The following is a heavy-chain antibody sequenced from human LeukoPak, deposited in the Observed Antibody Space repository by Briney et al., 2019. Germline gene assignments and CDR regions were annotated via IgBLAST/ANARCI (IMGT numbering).Heavy chain of an antibody. CDR3: ARDLGFGAPDDS. J-gene: IGHJ4*02. V-gene: IGHV3-30*03. CDR1: GFTFSRYG. D-gene: IGHD3-10*01. Sequence: GGSLRLSCLASGFTFSRYGFHWVRRAPGKGPEWVAGVTYDRRTEFYADSVRGRFTLSRDNSKNAVYLQMNSLRTEDTAVYYCARDLGFGAPDDSWGQGTLVTVSS. CDR2: VTYDRRTE.